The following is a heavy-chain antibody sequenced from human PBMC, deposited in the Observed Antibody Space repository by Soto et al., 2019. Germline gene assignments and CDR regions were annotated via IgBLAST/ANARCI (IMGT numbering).Heavy chain of an antibody. CDR1: GGTFSTSA. V-gene: IGHV1-69*12. Sequence: QVHLVQSGAEVKKPGSSVKVSCKASGGTFSTSAIIWVRQAPGQGLEWVGGIMPVFPTPDYAQNFQGRVTITADESTSTAYLELTSLRAADTAVYYWARDKDRLQLGGNYYYILDVWGQGTEIAVSS. CDR3: ARDKDRLQLGGNYYYILDV. D-gene: IGHD1-1*01. CDR2: IMPVFPTP. J-gene: IGHJ6*02.